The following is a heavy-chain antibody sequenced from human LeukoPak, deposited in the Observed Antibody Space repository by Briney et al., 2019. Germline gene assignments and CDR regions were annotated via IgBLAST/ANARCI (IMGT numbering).Heavy chain of an antibody. V-gene: IGHV4-39*01. CDR1: GDSITSNSHS. Sequence: PSETLSLTCSVSGDSITSNSHSWGWIRQPPGKGLEWIGIIFHFGRTYYSPSLKSRVTMSVDTSKNQFSLNLRSVTAADTGVYYCARQEISLTVAVITKGFGHFDSWGQGALVTVSS. J-gene: IGHJ4*02. CDR3: ARQEISLTVAVITKGFGHFDS. D-gene: IGHD3-10*01. CDR2: IFHFGRT.